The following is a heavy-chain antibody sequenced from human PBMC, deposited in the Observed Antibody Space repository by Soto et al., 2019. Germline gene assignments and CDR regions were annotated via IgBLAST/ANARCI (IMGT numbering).Heavy chain of an antibody. CDR1: GGSVNSDSYY. V-gene: IGHV4-61*01. CDR3: ARLDCVSTSCHFDY. D-gene: IGHD2-2*01. J-gene: IGHJ4*02. CDR2: IYYSGST. Sequence: PSETLSLTCTVSGGSVNSDSYYWSWIRQPPGKGLEWIGYIYYSGSTNHNPSLRSRVTMSVDTAKNRFSLKLSSMTAADTAVYYCARLDCVSTSCHFDYWGQGTLVTVSS.